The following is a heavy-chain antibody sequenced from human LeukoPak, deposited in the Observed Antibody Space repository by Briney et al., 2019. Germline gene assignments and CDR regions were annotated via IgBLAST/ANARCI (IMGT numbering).Heavy chain of an antibody. V-gene: IGHV3-23*01. Sequence: GGSLRLSCAVSGITLSNYGMSWVRQAPGKGLEWVAGISDSGGSTNYADSVKGRFTISRDNAKNTLYLQMNSVRAEDTAVYFCAKRGVVIRVILVGFHKQAYYFDSWGQGALVTVSS. CDR3: AKRGVVIRVILVGFHKQAYYFDS. CDR1: GITLSNYG. J-gene: IGHJ4*02. D-gene: IGHD3-10*01. CDR2: ISDSGGST.